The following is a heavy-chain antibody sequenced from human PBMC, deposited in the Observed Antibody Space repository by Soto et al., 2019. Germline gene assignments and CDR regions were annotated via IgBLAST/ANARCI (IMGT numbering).Heavy chain of an antibody. CDR1: GYTFTSYG. Sequence: QVPLVQSGAEVKKPGASVKVSCKASGYTFTSYGISWVRQAPGQGLEWMGWISAYNGNTNYAQKLQGRVTMTTDTSTSTAYMELRSLRSDDTAVYYCARAYYDFWSGYYPWFDPWGQGTLVTVSS. D-gene: IGHD3-3*01. J-gene: IGHJ5*02. CDR3: ARAYYDFWSGYYPWFDP. V-gene: IGHV1-18*01. CDR2: ISAYNGNT.